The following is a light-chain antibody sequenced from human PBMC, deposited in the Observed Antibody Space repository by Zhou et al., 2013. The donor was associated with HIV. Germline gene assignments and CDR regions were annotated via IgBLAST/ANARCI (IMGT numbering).Light chain of an antibody. Sequence: DIVMTQSPATLSVSPGERATLSCRASESVSTNLAWYQQKPGQAPRLLMYGASTRATGIPARFSGSGAGTEFTLTIGSVQSEDFAVYYCQQYDNWPPGYTFGQGTKLEMK. CDR1: ESVSTN. V-gene: IGKV3-15*01. CDR3: QQYDNWPPGYT. J-gene: IGKJ2*01. CDR2: GAS.